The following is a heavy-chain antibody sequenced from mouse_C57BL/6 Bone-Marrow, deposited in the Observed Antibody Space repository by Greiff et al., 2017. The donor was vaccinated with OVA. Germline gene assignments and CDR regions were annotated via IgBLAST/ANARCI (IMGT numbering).Heavy chain of an antibody. CDR1: GFSLTSYG. Sequence: QVQLQQSGPGLVQPSQSLSITCTVSGFSLTSYGVHWVRQSPGKGLEWLGVIWSGGSTDYNAAFISRLSISKDNSKSQVFFKMNSLQADDTAIYYCARKGLIYYDYDGAMDYWGQGTSVTVSS. CDR3: ARKGLIYYDYDGAMDY. V-gene: IGHV2-2*01. J-gene: IGHJ4*01. D-gene: IGHD2-4*01. CDR2: IWSGGST.